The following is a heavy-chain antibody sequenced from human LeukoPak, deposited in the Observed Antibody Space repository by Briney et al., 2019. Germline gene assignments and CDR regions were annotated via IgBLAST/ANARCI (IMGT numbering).Heavy chain of an antibody. CDR1: GFTFSSYS. CDR2: ISGGGGT. D-gene: IGHD2-21*02. CDR3: AKEPPYCGGDCYFLLDY. Sequence: GGSLRLSCAASGFTFSSYSMSWVRQAPGKGLEWVSGISGGGGTYYADSVKGRFTISRDNSKNKLYLQVNSLRAEDTGVYYCAKEPPYCGGDCYFLLDYWGQGTLVIVSS. J-gene: IGHJ4*02. V-gene: IGHV3-23*01.